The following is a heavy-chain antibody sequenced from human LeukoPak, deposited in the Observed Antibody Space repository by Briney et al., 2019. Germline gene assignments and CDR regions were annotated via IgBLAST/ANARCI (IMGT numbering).Heavy chain of an antibody. CDR3: ARAYAGTLFY. CDR1: GFTFSSYA. Sequence: GGSLRLSCAASGFTFSSYAMHWVRQAPGKGLEWVSHISSSGTTIYYADSVKGRFTISRDNAKNSLYLQMNSLRAENTAVYYCARAYAGTLFYWGQGTLVTVSS. J-gene: IGHJ4*02. V-gene: IGHV3-48*03. CDR2: ISSSGTTI. D-gene: IGHD4-23*01.